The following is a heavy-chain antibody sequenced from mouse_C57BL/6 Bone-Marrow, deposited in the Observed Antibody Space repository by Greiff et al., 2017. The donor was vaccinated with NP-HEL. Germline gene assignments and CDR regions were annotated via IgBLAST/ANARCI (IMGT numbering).Heavy chain of an antibody. D-gene: IGHD1-1*01. Sequence: VKLVESGPGLVAPSQSLSITCTVSGFSLTSYAISWVRQPPGKGLEWLGVIWTGGGTNYNSALKSRLSISKDNSKSQVFLKMNSLQTDDTARYDCARNHYGSSRYWYFDVWGTGTTVTVSS. CDR1: GFSLTSYA. J-gene: IGHJ1*03. V-gene: IGHV2-9-1*01. CDR2: IWTGGGT. CDR3: ARNHYGSSRYWYFDV.